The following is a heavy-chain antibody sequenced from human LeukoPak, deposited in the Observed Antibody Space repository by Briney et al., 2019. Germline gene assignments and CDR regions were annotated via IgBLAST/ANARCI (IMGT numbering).Heavy chain of an antibody. CDR1: GGSISSSSYY. V-gene: IGHV4-39*01. CDR3: ARHVFDWLLRGFDI. D-gene: IGHD3-9*01. CDR2: IYYSGST. Sequence: PSETLSLTCTVSGGSISSSSYYWGWIRQPPGKGLEWIGSIYYSGSTYYNPSLKSRVTISVDTSKNQFSLQLSSVTAADTAVYYCARHVFDWLLRGFDIWGQGTTVTVSS. J-gene: IGHJ3*02.